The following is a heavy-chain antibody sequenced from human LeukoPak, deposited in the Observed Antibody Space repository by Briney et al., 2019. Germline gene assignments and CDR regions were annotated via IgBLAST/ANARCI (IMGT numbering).Heavy chain of an antibody. Sequence: GASVKVSCKASGGTFSSYAISWVRQAPGQGLEWMGGIIPIFGTANYAQKFQGRVTITADESTSTAYMELSSLRSEDTAVYYCARVNGYNVPYFDYWGQGTLVTVSS. CDR3: ARVNGYNVPYFDY. CDR1: GGTFSSYA. V-gene: IGHV1-69*13. CDR2: IIPIFGTA. D-gene: IGHD5-24*01. J-gene: IGHJ4*02.